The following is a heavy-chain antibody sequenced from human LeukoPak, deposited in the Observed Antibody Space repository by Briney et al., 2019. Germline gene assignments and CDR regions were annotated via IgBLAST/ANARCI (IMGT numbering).Heavy chain of an antibody. Sequence: SETLSLTCSVSAGSISSGGYYWNWVRQPAGKGLEWIGRVYPNGSTNYNPSLKSRVTFSIDKSKKHFSLRLTSVTAADTAVYYCASTQVHVDPTSPIDYWGQGTLVTVSS. CDR2: VYPNGST. V-gene: IGHV4-61*02. D-gene: IGHD2/OR15-2a*01. J-gene: IGHJ4*02. CDR1: AGSISSGGYY. CDR3: ASTQVHVDPTSPIDY.